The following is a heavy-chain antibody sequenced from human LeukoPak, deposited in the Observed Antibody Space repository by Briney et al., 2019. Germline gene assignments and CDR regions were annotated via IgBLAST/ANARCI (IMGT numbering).Heavy chain of an antibody. Sequence: TLRLSCAASGVTPSGSGFHWVRHAPRGGVWRGSGISRNSGTTSYTHSVRGRFPIHRDHAKNSLYLQMNSLRPEDTALYYGAKDRYYDSSGYYDAGFDYWGQGTLVTVSS. CDR2: ISRNSGTT. V-gene: IGHV3-9*02. CDR3: AKDRYYDSSGYYDAGFDY. CDR1: GVTPSGSG. J-gene: IGHJ4*02. D-gene: IGHD3-22*01.